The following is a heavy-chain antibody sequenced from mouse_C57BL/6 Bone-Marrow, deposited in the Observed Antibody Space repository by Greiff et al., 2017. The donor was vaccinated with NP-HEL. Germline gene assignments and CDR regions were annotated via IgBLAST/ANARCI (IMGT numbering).Heavy chain of an antibody. Sequence: VQLQQPGAELVRPGASVKLSCTASGFNIKDDYMHWVKQRPEQGLEWIGWIDPENGDTEYASKFQGKATITADTSSNTAYLQLSSLTSEDTAVYYCTRYGNYEDFDVWGTGTTVTVSS. CDR2: IDPENGDT. D-gene: IGHD2-1*01. CDR1: GFNIKDDY. J-gene: IGHJ1*03. V-gene: IGHV14-4*01. CDR3: TRYGNYEDFDV.